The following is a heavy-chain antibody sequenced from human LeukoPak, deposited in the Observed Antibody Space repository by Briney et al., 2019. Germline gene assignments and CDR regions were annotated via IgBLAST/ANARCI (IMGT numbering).Heavy chain of an antibody. CDR3: ARGRGTYYYFDS. Sequence: GASVKVSCKASGYTFTNYGTTWVRQAPGQGLEWMGWISAHNGNTNYAQNLQDRVTMAIDTSTTTAYVELRNLRSDDTAVYYCARGRGTYYYFDSWGQGALVTVSS. CDR2: ISAHNGNT. J-gene: IGHJ4*02. V-gene: IGHV1-18*01. CDR1: GYTFTNYG. D-gene: IGHD1-26*01.